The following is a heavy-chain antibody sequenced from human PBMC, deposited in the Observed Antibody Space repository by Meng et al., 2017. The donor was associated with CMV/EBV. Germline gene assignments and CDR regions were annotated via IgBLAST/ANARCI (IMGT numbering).Heavy chain of an antibody. CDR2: INHSGST. CDR3: ARGLSSSSFDY. V-gene: IGHV4-34*01. CDR1: GGSFSGYY. Sequence: LSCAVYGGSFSGYYWSWIRQPPGKGLEWIGEINHSGSTNYNPSLKSRVTISVDTSKNQFSLKLSSVTAADTAVYYCARGLSSSSFDYWGQGTLVTVSS. J-gene: IGHJ4*02. D-gene: IGHD6-6*01.